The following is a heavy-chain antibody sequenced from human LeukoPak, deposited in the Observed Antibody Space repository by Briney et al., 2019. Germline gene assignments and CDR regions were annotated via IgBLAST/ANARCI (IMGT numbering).Heavy chain of an antibody. Sequence: GGSLRLSCAGSGFALKSYSLSWVRQAPGKGLEWVPSISSTSAYIYYADSVKGRFTISRDNSKNTLYLQMNSLRVEDTAVYFCARDPGAFPYFFDCWGQGTLVTVSS. CDR2: ISSTSAYI. CDR1: GFALKSYS. CDR3: ARDPGAFPYFFDC. J-gene: IGHJ4*02. D-gene: IGHD4/OR15-4a*01. V-gene: IGHV3-21*04.